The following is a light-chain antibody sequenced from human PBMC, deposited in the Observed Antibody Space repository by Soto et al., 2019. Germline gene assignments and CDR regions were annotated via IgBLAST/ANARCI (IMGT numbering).Light chain of an antibody. CDR3: CSYAGTSAFV. CDR2: EGS. V-gene: IGLV2-23*01. Sequence: QSALTQPASVSGSPGQSITISCTGTNSDVGTYNLVSWYQQLPGKAPKLLIYEGSKWPSGISNRFSGSKSGNTASLTISGLQAEDEADYYCCSYAGTSAFVFGTGTKVTVL. CDR1: NSDVGTYNL. J-gene: IGLJ1*01.